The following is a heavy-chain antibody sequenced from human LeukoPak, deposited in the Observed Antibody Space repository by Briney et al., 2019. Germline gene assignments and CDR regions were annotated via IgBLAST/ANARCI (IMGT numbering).Heavy chain of an antibody. CDR2: IRYDGSNK. V-gene: IGHV3-30*02. CDR1: GFTFSSYG. Sequence: GGSLRLSRAASGFTFSSYGMHWVRQAPGKGLEWVAFIRYDGSNKYYADSVKGRFTISRDNSKNTLYLQMNSLRAEDTAVYYCAKDYYRYCSGGSCYDHFDYWGQGTLVTVSS. J-gene: IGHJ4*02. CDR3: AKDYYRYCSGGSCYDHFDY. D-gene: IGHD2-15*01.